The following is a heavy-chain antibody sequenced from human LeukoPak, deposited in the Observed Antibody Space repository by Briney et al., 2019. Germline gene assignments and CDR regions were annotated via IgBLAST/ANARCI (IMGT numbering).Heavy chain of an antibody. D-gene: IGHD5-12*01. CDR1: GFTFSNYE. J-gene: IGHJ4*02. Sequence: GGSLRLSCAASGFTFSNYEMNWVRQAPGKGLEWVGRIKSKTDGGTTDYAAPVKGRFTISRDDSKNTLYLQMNSLKTEDTAVYYCTTEGYDSSYFDYWGQGTLVTVSS. V-gene: IGHV3-15*01. CDR3: TTEGYDSSYFDY. CDR2: IKSKTDGGTT.